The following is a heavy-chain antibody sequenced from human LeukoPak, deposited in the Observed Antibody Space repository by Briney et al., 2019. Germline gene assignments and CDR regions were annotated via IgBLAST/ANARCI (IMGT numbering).Heavy chain of an antibody. V-gene: IGHV3-30*18. D-gene: IGHD1-1*01. J-gene: IGHJ6*02. Sequence: GGSLRLSCAASGFTFSSYGMHWVRQAPGKGLEWVAVISYDGSNKYYADSVKGRFTISRDNSKNTLYLQMNSLRAEDTAVYYCAKVAFPELERLLLGYYYYGMDVWGQGTTVTVSS. CDR1: GFTFSSYG. CDR3: AKVAFPELERLLLGYYYYGMDV. CDR2: ISYDGSNK.